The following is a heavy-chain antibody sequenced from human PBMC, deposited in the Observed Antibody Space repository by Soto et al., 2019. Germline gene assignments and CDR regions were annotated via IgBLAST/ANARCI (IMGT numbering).Heavy chain of an antibody. Sequence: EVQLVESGGGLVKPGGSRRLSCAASGFTFRNVWMSWVRQAPGKGLEWVGRIKGKIDGGTADYAAPVKGRFTISRDDSKNTLNLQMNSLRTEDTAVYYCTTDSEYGANYWGQGTLVTVSS. V-gene: IGHV3-15*01. D-gene: IGHD4-17*01. CDR3: TTDSEYGANY. J-gene: IGHJ4*02. CDR2: IKGKIDGGTA. CDR1: GFTFRNVW.